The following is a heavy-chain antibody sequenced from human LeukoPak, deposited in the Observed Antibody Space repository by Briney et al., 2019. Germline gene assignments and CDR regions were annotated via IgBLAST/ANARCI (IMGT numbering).Heavy chain of an antibody. CDR1: GYSFTNYW. V-gene: IGHV5-51*01. CDR2: IHSADSNT. CDR3: AGARHGDYRWDY. J-gene: IGHJ4*02. D-gene: IGHD4-17*01. Sequence: GESLRISCKDSGYSFTNYWVGWVRQMPGKGLEWMGIIHSADSNTKYSPSFQGQVTISADKSISTAYLQWSGLKASDTAMYYCAGARHGDYRWDYWGQGTLVTVSS.